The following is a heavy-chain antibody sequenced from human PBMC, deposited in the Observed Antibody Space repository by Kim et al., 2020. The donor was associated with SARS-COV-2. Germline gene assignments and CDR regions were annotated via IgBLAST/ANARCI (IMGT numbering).Heavy chain of an antibody. Sequence: ASVKVSCKASGYTFTSYGISWVRQAPGQGLEWMGWISAYNGNTNYAQKLQGRVTMTTDTSTSTAYMELRSLRSDDTAVYYCARGTFGELHSYYYGMDVWGQGTTVTVSS. D-gene: IGHD3-10*01. V-gene: IGHV1-18*01. J-gene: IGHJ6*02. CDR2: ISAYNGNT. CDR1: GYTFTSYG. CDR3: ARGTFGELHSYYYGMDV.